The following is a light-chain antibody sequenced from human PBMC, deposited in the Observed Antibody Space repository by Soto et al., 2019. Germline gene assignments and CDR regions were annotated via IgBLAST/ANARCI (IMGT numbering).Light chain of an antibody. J-gene: IGKJ4*01. CDR3: QQRSNWPPY. CDR1: QSVSSY. V-gene: IGKV3-11*01. Sequence: EIVLTQSPATLSLSPGERATLSCRASQSVSSYLAWYQQKPGQAPRLLIYDASNRATGIPGRFSGSGSGTDVTLTISSLAPEDFAVYYCQQRSNWPPYFGGGTKVEIK. CDR2: DAS.